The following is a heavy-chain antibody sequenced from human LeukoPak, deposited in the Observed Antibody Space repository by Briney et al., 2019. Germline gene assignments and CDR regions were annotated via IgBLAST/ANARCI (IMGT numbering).Heavy chain of an antibody. CDR2: IITIFGTA. Sequence: SVKVSCKASGGTFSSYAMSWVRQAPGQGLEWMGGIITIFGTANYAHKFQGRVTISADESTSTAYMELSSLRSEDTAVYYCARDNLVGATSWYYFDYWGQGTLVTVSS. V-gene: IGHV1-69*13. CDR3: ARDNLVGATSWYYFDY. D-gene: IGHD1-26*01. J-gene: IGHJ4*02. CDR1: GGTFSSYA.